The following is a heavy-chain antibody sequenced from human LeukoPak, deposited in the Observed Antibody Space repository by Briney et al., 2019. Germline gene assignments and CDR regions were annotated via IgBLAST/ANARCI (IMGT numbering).Heavy chain of an antibody. V-gene: IGHV3-48*03. J-gene: IGHJ4*02. D-gene: IGHD4-17*01. CDR3: ARDQDYGFDY. Sequence: PGRSLRLSCAASGFTFSNYEMNWVRQAPGKGLEWVSYINFSGSTMYYAGSVKGRFAISRDNAKNSLYLQMNSLRDEDTAVYYCARDQDYGFDYWGQGTLVTVSS. CDR2: INFSGSTM. CDR1: GFTFSNYE.